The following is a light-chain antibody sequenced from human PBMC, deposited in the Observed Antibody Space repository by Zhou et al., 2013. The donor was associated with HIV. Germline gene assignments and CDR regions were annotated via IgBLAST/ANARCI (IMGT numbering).Light chain of an antibody. J-gene: IGKJ1*01. CDR1: QDIRNS. CDR3: QQYENVPWT. V-gene: IGKV1-33*01. Sequence: DIQMTQSPSSLSASVGDRVTITCQASQDIRNSLNWYQQKPGKAPKLLIYDASDLESGVPSRFSGSGSGTDFTFAISGLQPEDIATYFCQQYENVPWTFGQGTKVEVK. CDR2: DAS.